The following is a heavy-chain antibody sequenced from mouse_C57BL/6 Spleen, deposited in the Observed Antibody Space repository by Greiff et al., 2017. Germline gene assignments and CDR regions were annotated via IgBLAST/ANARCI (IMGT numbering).Heavy chain of an antibody. J-gene: IGHJ2*01. CDR3: ARSLGDY. V-gene: IGHV1-26*01. D-gene: IGHD2-10*02. CDR1: GYTFTDYY. Sequence: EVQLQQSGPELVEPGASVKISCKASGYTFTDYYMNWVKQSHGKSLEWIGDINPNNGGTSYNQKFKGKATLTVDKSSSTAYMELRSLTSEDSAVYYCARSLGDYWGQGTTLTVSS. CDR2: INPNNGGT.